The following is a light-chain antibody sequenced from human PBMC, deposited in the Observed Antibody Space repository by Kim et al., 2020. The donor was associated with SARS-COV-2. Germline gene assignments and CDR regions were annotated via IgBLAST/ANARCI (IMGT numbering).Light chain of an antibody. J-gene: IGLJ3*02. CDR2: EDD. V-gene: IGLV6-57*01. CDR3: QSYDSTNHWV. CDR1: TGTIASNY. Sequence: KTLTISCTRSTGTIASNYVQWYQQRPGSSPATVIYEDDHRPSGVPDRFSGSIDSSSNSASLTISGLKTEDEADYYCQSYDSTNHWVFGGGTKLTVL.